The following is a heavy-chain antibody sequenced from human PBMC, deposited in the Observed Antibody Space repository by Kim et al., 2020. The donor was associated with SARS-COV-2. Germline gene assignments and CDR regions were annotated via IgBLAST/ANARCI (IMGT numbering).Heavy chain of an antibody. Sequence: GGSLRLSCAASGFTFDDYAMHWVRQAPGKGLEWVSGISWNSGSIGYADSVKGRFTISRDNAKNSLYLQMNSLRAEDTALYYCAKDISSAGYDSRLAYAF. CDR3: AKDISSAGYDSRLAYAF. J-gene: IGHJ3*01. CDR2: ISWNSGSI. V-gene: IGHV3-9*01. D-gene: IGHD3-22*01. CDR1: GFTFDDYA.